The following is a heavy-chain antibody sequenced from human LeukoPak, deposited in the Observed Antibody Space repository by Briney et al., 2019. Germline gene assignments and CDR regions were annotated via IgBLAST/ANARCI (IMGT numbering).Heavy chain of an antibody. Sequence: GASVKVSCKASGYTFTGYYMHWVRQAPGQGLEWMGWINPNSGGTNYAQKFQGRVTMTRDTSISTAYMELSRLRSDDTAVYYCAGTSGYYYYYHMDVWGKGTTVTVSS. CDR2: INPNSGGT. D-gene: IGHD6-6*01. J-gene: IGHJ6*03. V-gene: IGHV1-2*02. CDR1: GYTFTGYY. CDR3: AGTSGYYYYYHMDV.